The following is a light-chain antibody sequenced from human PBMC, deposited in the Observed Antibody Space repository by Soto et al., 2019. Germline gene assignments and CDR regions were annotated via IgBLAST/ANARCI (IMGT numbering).Light chain of an antibody. CDR1: QSVSSSY. V-gene: IGKV3-20*01. CDR3: QQYGSSLSWT. CDR2: GAS. Sequence: EIVLTQSPGTLSLSPGERATLSCRASQSVSSSYLAWYQQKPGQAPRLLIYGASSRATGIPDRFSGSGSGTDFTRTISRLEPEDFAVYYYQQYGSSLSWTFGQGTKVEIK. J-gene: IGKJ1*01.